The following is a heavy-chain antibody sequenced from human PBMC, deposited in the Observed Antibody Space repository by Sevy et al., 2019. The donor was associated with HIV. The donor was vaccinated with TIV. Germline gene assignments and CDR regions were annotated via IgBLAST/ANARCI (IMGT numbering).Heavy chain of an antibody. D-gene: IGHD5-18*01. Sequence: GGSLRLSCAASGFSFSSYWMSWVRQAPGKGLEWVATMKEDGSEKYYVDSVEGRFTISRDNAKNSLYLQMNSLRAEDTAVYFCVREGLGGYCYSLDCWGQGALVTVSS. V-gene: IGHV3-7*01. CDR1: GFSFSSYW. CDR3: VREGLGGYCYSLDC. J-gene: IGHJ4*02. CDR2: MKEDGSEK.